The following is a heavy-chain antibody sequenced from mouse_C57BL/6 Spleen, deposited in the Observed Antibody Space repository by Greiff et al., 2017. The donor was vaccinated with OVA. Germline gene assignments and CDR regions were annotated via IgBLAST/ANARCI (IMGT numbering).Heavy chain of an antibody. V-gene: IGHV5-16*01. CDR2: INYDGSST. CDR3: ARGEFAY. Sequence: EVQLVESEGGLVQPGSSMKLSCKASGFTFSDYDMAWVRQVPEKGLEWVANINYDGSSTYYLDSLKSRFIISRDNAKNILNMQMSSLKSEDTATYYCARGEFAYWGQGTLVTVSA. CDR1: GFTFSDYD. J-gene: IGHJ3*01.